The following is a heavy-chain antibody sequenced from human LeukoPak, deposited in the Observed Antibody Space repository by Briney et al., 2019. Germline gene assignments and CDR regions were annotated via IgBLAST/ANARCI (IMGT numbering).Heavy chain of an antibody. CDR2: IQIADSET. D-gene: IGHD1-7*01. Sequence: GESLKISCKASGYRFSDFWVGWAGQVPGKGLEWMGIIQIADSETTYSPSFQGQVTISADTSLNTAHLQWSSLTASDTAIYYCARRMRRHWNSDLWSFDYWGQGTLVSVSS. J-gene: IGHJ4*02. V-gene: IGHV5-51*01. CDR1: GYRFSDFW. CDR3: ARRMRRHWNSDLWSFDY.